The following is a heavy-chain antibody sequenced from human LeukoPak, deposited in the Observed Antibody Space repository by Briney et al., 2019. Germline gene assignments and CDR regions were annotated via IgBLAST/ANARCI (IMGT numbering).Heavy chain of an antibody. V-gene: IGHV3-23*01. CDR1: GFTFSSYG. Sequence: GGSLRLSCAASGFTFSSYGMSWVRQAPGKGLEWVSAISGSGGSTYYADSVKGRFIISRDNAKDSLYLQMNGLRVEDTAVYYCLRGDRRDYWGQGTLVTVSS. CDR2: ISGSGGST. J-gene: IGHJ4*02. CDR3: LRGDRRDY.